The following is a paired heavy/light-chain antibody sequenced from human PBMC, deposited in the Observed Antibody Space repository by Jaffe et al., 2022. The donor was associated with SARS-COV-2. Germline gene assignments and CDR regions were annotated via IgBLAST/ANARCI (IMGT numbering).Light chain of an antibody. CDR3: SSYVGSTVV. V-gene: IGLV2-8*01. J-gene: IGLJ2*01. CDR2: EVS. CDR1: SSDVGAYKY. Sequence: QSALTQPPSASGSPGQSVTISCTGTSSDVGAYKYVSWYQQYPGKAPKIIIYEVSKRPSGVPDRFSGSKSGNTASLTVSGLHTEDEADYYCSSYVGSTVVFGGGTKLTVL.
Heavy chain of an antibody. CDR1: GGSISSYY. V-gene: IGHV4-59*01. CDR3: AGDRISAAGTKYYYYYGMDV. Sequence: QVQLQESGPGLVKPSETLSLTCNVSGGSISSYYWSWIRQPPGKGLEWIGNVYYSGSTKYNPSLKSRVTISVTTSKKQFFLKLSSVTAADTAVYYCAGDRISAAGTKYYYYYGMDVWGQGTTVTVSS. J-gene: IGHJ6*02. D-gene: IGHD6-13*01. CDR2: VYYSGST.